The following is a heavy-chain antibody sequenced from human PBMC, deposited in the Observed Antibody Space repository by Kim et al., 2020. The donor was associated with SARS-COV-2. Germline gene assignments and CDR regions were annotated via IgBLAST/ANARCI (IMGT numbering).Heavy chain of an antibody. J-gene: IGHJ5*02. CDR3: ARELPNNWIDP. V-gene: IGHV4-59*01. CDR2: ST. Sequence: STTYKPAPKSRVTISVDTSKNQFSLKLTSVTAADTGVYYWARELPNNWIDPWGQGTLVTVSS. D-gene: IGHD2-21*01.